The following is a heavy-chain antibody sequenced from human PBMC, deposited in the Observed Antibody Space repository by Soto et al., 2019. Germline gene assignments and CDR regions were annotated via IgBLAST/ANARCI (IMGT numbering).Heavy chain of an antibody. CDR2: IYYSGST. D-gene: IGHD6-13*01. CDR3: ARDHQQLVPGGGYYYYGMDV. V-gene: IGHV4-31*03. CDR1: GGSISSGGYY. Sequence: PSETLSLTCTVSGGSISSGGYYWSWIRQHPGKGLEWIGYIYYSGSTYYNPSLKSRVTISVDTSKNQFSLKLSSVTAADTAVYYCARDHQQLVPGGGYYYYGMDVWGQGTTVTVSS. J-gene: IGHJ6*02.